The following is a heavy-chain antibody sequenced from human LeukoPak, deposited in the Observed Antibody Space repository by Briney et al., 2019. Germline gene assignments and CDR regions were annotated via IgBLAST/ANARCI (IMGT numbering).Heavy chain of an antibody. CDR1: GFTFSSYA. Sequence: GGSLRLSCAASGFTFSSYAMHWVRQAPGKGLEWVAVISYDGSNKYYADSVKGRFTISRDNSKNTLYLQMNSLRAEDTAVYYCARDSAYYDSSGYPLKYYFDYWGQGTLVTVSS. J-gene: IGHJ4*02. CDR3: ARDSAYYDSSGYPLKYYFDY. D-gene: IGHD3-22*01. CDR2: ISYDGSNK. V-gene: IGHV3-30*04.